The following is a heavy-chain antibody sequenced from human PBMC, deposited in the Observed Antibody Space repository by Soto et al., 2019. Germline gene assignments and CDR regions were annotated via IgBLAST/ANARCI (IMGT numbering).Heavy chain of an antibody. CDR3: ARTTKQQLAYYYGMDV. D-gene: IGHD6-13*01. Sequence: QVQLVESGGGVVQPGRSLRLSCAASGFTFSSYAMHWVRQAPGKGLEWVAVISYDGSNKYYADSVKGRFTISRDNSKNTLYLQMNSLRAEDTAVYYCARTTKQQLAYYYGMDVWGQGTTVTVSS. V-gene: IGHV3-30-3*01. CDR1: GFTFSSYA. J-gene: IGHJ6*02. CDR2: ISYDGSNK.